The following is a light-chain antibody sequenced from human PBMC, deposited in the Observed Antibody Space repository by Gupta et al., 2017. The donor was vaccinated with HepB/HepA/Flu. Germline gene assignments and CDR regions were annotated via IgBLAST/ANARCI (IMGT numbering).Light chain of an antibody. J-gene: IGKJ2*01. CDR2: GAS. CDR1: QTVSSRS. Sequence: EIVLTQSPGTLSLSPGERATLSCRASQTVSSRSLAWYQHKPGQAPRLLIFGASSRATGLPDRFSGSGSGTDFTRTISRLEPEDFAVYYWHQYDNSPPTYTFGQGTKLEIK. V-gene: IGKV3-20*01. CDR3: HQYDNSPPTYT.